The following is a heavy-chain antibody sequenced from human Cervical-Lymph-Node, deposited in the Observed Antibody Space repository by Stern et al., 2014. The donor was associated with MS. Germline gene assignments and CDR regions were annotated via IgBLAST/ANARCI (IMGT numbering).Heavy chain of an antibody. CDR3: ASNLLGYCSGGTCYSDK. J-gene: IGHJ4*02. V-gene: IGHV1-69*01. D-gene: IGHD2-15*01. Sequence: QVQLVQSGAEVKKPGSSGTVSCKASGGTFSSSAVNWVRQAPGQGIELLGGILPTSGTAKYAQQFQGRVTLTAAESMSTVYLELRSLRSDDTAFYYCASNLLGYCSGGTCYSDKWGQGTLVTVSA. CDR1: GGTFSSSA. CDR2: ILPTSGTA.